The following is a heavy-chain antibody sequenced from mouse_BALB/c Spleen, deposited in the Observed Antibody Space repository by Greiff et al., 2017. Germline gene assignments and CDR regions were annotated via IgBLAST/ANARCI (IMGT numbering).Heavy chain of an antibody. CDR2: INPYNDGT. CDR1: GYTFTSYV. V-gene: IGHV1-14*01. CDR3: ARWTDYHDAMGC. Sequence: EVQRVESGPELVKPGASVKMSCKASGYTFTSYVMHWVKQKPGQGLEWIGYINPYNDGTKYNEKFKGKATLTSDKSSSTAYMELSSLTSEDSAVYYCARWTDYHDAMGCWGQGGAVTVSS. D-gene: IGHD1-1*01. J-gene: IGHJ4*01.